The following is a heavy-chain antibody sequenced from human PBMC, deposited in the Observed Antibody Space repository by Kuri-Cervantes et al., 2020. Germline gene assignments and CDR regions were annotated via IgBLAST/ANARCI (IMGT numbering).Heavy chain of an antibody. D-gene: IGHD3-16*02. Sequence: SETLSLTCTVSGGSISSYYWSWIRQPPGKGLEWIGYIYYSGSTNYNPSLKSRVTISVDTSTNQLSLKQSSVTAADTAVYYCARDHYDYVWWSYRQEYNLFDPWGQGTLVTVSS. J-gene: IGHJ5*02. CDR2: IYYSGST. V-gene: IGHV4-59*13. CDR3: ARDHYDYVWWSYRQEYNLFDP. CDR1: GGSISSYY.